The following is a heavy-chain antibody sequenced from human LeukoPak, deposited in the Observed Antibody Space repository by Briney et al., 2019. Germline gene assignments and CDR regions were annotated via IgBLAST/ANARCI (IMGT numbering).Heavy chain of an antibody. CDR2: ISWNSGSI. CDR1: GFIFDDYA. D-gene: IGHD3-3*01. V-gene: IGHV3-9*01. Sequence: GGSLRLSCAASGFIFDDYAMHWVRQAPGKGLEWVSGISWNSGSIGYADSVKGRFTISRDNAKNTLYLQMNSLRAEDTAVYYCAREPGDYDFWSGYYYDYWGQGTLVTVSS. J-gene: IGHJ4*02. CDR3: AREPGDYDFWSGYYYDY.